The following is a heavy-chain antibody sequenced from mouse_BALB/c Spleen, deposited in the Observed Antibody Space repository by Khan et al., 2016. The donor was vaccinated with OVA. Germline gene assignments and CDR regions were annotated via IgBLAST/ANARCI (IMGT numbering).Heavy chain of an antibody. V-gene: IGHV2-6-1*01. Sequence: QVQLQQSGPGLVAPSQSLSITCSISGFSLTNYGVHWVRQPPGKGLEWLVVIWSDGSTTYNSALKSRLSISKDNSKSQVFLKMNSLQTDDTAMYCCARQPYYHYYIIDYWGQGTSVTVSS. J-gene: IGHJ4*01. CDR3: ARQPYYHYYIIDY. CDR1: GFSLTNYG. CDR2: IWSDGST. D-gene: IGHD2-10*01.